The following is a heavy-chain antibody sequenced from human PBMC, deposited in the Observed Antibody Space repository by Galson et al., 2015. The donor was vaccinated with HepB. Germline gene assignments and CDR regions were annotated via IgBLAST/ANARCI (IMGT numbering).Heavy chain of an antibody. D-gene: IGHD6-19*01. CDR3: TTLQWT. CDR1: GFTFSDAW. CDR2: IKSTTDNDTT. V-gene: IGHV3-15*01. J-gene: IGHJ5*02. Sequence: LRLSCAASGFTFSDAWMYWVRQAPGKGLEWVGRIKSTTDNDTTGYAAPVEGRFTISRDDSKNTLYLQMNGLKTEDTAVYYCTTLQWTWGQGTLVTVSS.